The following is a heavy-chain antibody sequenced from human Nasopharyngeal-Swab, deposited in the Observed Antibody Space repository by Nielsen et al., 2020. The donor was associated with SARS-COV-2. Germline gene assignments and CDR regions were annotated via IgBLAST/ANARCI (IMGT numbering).Heavy chain of an antibody. CDR3: ARSAASWHSIY. CDR1: GYTFTSDA. V-gene: IGHV7-4-1*02. D-gene: IGHD2-15*01. J-gene: IGHJ4*02. CDR2: INTYTASP. Sequence: ASVKVSCKASGYTFTSDAINWVRQAPGQGPEWMGYINTYTASPTYARGFTGRIVFSVDTSVSTAYLQINSLKTEDTAVYYCARSAASWHSIYWGQGTLATVSS.